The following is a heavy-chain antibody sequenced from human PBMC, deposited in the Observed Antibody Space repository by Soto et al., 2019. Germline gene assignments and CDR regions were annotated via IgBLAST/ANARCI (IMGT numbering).Heavy chain of an antibody. CDR3: AREVRQDIVVGDGMDV. Sequence: ASVKVSCKASGGTFSSYAISWVRQAPGQGLEWMGGIIPIFGTANYAQKFQGRVTITADESTSTAYMELSSLRSEDTAVYYCAREVRQDIVVGDGMDVWGQGTTVTVSS. V-gene: IGHV1-69*13. CDR2: IIPIFGTA. D-gene: IGHD2-15*01. J-gene: IGHJ6*02. CDR1: GGTFSSYA.